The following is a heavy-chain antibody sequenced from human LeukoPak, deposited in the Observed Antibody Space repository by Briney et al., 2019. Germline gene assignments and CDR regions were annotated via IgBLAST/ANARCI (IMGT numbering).Heavy chain of an antibody. Sequence: GASVKVSCKASGYTFTSYDINWVRQATGQGLEWMGWMNPNSGNSGYAQKFQGRVTITRNTSIITAYMELSSLRSEDTAVYYCARSGQRGIAAADYWGQGTLVTVSS. V-gene: IGHV1-8*03. D-gene: IGHD6-13*01. CDR3: ARSGQRGIAAADY. CDR1: GYTFTSYD. J-gene: IGHJ4*02. CDR2: MNPNSGNS.